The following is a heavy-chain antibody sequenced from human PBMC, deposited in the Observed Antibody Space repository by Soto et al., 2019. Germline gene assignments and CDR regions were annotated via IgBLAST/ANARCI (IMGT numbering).Heavy chain of an antibody. V-gene: IGHV3-7*01. CDR2: IKQDGSEK. CDR1: GFTLSTYW. D-gene: IGHD3-9*01. CDR3: ARDLFAGQQLVIPWFEP. Sequence: GSLRLSCAASGFTLSTYWMSWVRQAPGKGLEWVANIKQDGSEKYYVDSVKGRFTISRDNAKNSLYLQMNRLGAEDTAVYFCARDLFAGQQLVIPWFEPWGQGTLVTVSS. J-gene: IGHJ5*02.